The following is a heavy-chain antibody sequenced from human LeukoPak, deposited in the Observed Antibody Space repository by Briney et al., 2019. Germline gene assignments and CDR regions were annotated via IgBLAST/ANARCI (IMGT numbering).Heavy chain of an antibody. CDR1: GFTFSSYA. Sequence: GGSLRLSCAASGFTFSSYAMSWVRQAPGKGLEWVSAISGSGGSTYYADSVKGRFTISRDNSKNTLYLQMNSLRAEDTAVYYCAKNPRDCSGGSCYSGYWGQGTLVTVSS. CDR3: AKNPRDCSGGSCYSGY. D-gene: IGHD2-15*01. J-gene: IGHJ4*02. V-gene: IGHV3-23*01. CDR2: ISGSGGST.